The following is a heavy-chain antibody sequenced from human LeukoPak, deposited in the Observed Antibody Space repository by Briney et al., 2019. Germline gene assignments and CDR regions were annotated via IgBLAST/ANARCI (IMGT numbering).Heavy chain of an antibody. D-gene: IGHD3-10*01. CDR3: ARDVGEYQILGFDY. V-gene: IGHV3-74*01. CDR2: INSDGSRT. J-gene: IGHJ4*02. CDR1: RFIFSTYW. Sequence: GGSLRLSCAASRFIFSTYWMHWVRQAPGKGLVWVSRINSDGSRTNYADSVKGRFTISRDNAKNTLYLQMNSLRAEDTAIYYCARDVGEYQILGFDYWGQGTLVTVSS.